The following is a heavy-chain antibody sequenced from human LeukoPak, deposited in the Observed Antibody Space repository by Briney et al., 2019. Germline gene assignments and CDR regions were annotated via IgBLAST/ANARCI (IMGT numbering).Heavy chain of an antibody. CDR2: INPSGGST. V-gene: IGHV1-46*01. CDR3: AGSCSGGSCYSSYYYYYMDV. Sequence: ASVKVSCKASGYAFTSYYMHWVRQAPGQGLEWMGIINPSGGSTSYAQKFQGRVTMIRDTSTSTVYMEPSSLRSEDTAVYYCAGSCSGGSCYSSYYYYYMDVWGKGTTVTVSS. D-gene: IGHD2-15*01. CDR1: GYAFTSYY. J-gene: IGHJ6*03.